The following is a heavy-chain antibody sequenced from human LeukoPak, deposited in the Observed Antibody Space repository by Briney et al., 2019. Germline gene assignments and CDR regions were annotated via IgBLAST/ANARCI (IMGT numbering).Heavy chain of an antibody. CDR2: IIPIFGTA. Sequence: ASVKVSCKASGGTFSSYAISWVRQAPGQGLEWMGGIIPIFGTANYAQKFQGRVTITTDESTSTAYMELSSLRSEDTAVYYCAGAKLMVRGVITPYYFDYWGQGTLVTVSS. J-gene: IGHJ4*02. CDR1: GGTFSSYA. CDR3: AGAKLMVRGVITPYYFDY. D-gene: IGHD3-10*01. V-gene: IGHV1-69*05.